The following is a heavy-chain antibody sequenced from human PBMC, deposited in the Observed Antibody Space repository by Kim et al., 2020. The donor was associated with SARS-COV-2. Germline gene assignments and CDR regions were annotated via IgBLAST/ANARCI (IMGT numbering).Heavy chain of an antibody. Sequence: SQTLSLTCAVYGGSFSGYYWSWIRQPPGKGLEWIGEINHSGSTNYNPSLKSRVTISVDTSKNQFSLKLSSVTAADTAVYYCARGGQLAPFDYWGQGTLVT. D-gene: IGHD6-13*01. CDR1: GGSFSGYY. J-gene: IGHJ4*02. V-gene: IGHV4-34*01. CDR3: ARGGQLAPFDY. CDR2: INHSGST.